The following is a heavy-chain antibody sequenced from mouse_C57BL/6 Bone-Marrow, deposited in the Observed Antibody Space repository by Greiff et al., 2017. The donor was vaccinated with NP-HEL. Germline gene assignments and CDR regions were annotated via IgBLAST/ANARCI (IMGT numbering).Heavy chain of an antibody. Sequence: EVMLVESGGGLVKPGGSLKLSCAASGFTFSSYAMYWVRQTPEKRLEWVATISDGGSYTYYPDNVKGRFTISRDNAKNNLYLQMSHLKSEVTAMYYCARDVGNSYGFAYWGQGTLVTVSA. J-gene: IGHJ3*01. CDR2: ISDGGSYT. CDR1: GFTFSSYA. D-gene: IGHD1-1*01. V-gene: IGHV5-4*01. CDR3: ARDVGNSYGFAY.